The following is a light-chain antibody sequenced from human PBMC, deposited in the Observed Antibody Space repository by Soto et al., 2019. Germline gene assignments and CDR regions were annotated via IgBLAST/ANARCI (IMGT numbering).Light chain of an antibody. V-gene: IGKV1-5*03. CDR2: KAS. Sequence: DLQMTQSPSTLSGSVGDRVTITCRASQTISSWLAWYQQKPGKAPKLLIYKASTLKSGVPSRFSGSGSGTEFTLTISSLQPDDFATYYCQQYDSSSPTFGQGTKLEIK. CDR1: QTISSW. J-gene: IGKJ2*01. CDR3: QQYDSSSPT.